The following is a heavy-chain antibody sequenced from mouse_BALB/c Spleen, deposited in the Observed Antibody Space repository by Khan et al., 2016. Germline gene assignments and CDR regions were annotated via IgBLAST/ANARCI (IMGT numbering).Heavy chain of an antibody. D-gene: IGHD2-3*01. V-gene: IGHV3-8*02. J-gene: IGHJ2*01. CDR1: GDSITSGY. CDR3: ARYDGYYVYFGC. Sequence: EVQLQESGPSLVKPSQTLSLTCSVTGDSITSGYWNWIRKFPGNKLEYMGYISYSGSTYYNPSIKSRISITRDTSKNQYYLQLNSETTEDTATYDCARYDGYYVYFGCWGQGTTLTVSS. CDR2: ISYSGST.